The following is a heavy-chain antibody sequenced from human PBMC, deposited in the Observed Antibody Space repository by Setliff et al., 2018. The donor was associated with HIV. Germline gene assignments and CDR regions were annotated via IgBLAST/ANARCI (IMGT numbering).Heavy chain of an antibody. J-gene: IGHJ3*02. Sequence: KPSETLSLTCSVSGGSMSTYYWSWIRQPAGKRLEWIGRVYTSGSTIYNPSLRSRVTMSVDTSKSQFSLKLNSVAAADTAVYYCARVFPPIRGAPFGTPPGAFDIWGQGMLVTVSS. CDR3: ARVFPPIRGAPFGTPPGAFDI. V-gene: IGHV4-4*07. D-gene: IGHD2-15*01. CDR2: VYTSGST. CDR1: GGSMSTYY.